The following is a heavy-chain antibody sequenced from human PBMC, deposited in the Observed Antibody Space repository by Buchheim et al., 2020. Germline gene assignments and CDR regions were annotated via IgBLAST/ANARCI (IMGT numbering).Heavy chain of an antibody. CDR2: IWYDGSNK. CDR1: GFTFSSYG. CDR3: ARWYHYDLGVCPDY. D-gene: IGHD3-3*01. V-gene: IGHV3-33*01. J-gene: IGHJ4*02. Sequence: QVQLVESGGGVVQPGRSLRLSCAASGFTFSSYGMHWVRQAPGKGLEWVAVIWYDGSNKYYADSVKGRFTISRDNSKNTLYLQMNSLRAEDTAVYYCARWYHYDLGVCPDYWGQGTL.